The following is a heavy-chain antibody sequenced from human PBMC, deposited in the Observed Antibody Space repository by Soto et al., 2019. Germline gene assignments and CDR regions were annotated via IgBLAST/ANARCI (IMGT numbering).Heavy chain of an antibody. V-gene: IGHV1-18*01. Sequence: QVPLVQSGAEVKKPGAGVKLSCKASGYTFTTYGISWVRQATGQGLEWMGWISASNGNTYYGQKFQGRVTMTTDSFTSTAHMELSSLTSDDPAVYYCARALPYSSGGDSWGRGTLVTVPS. CDR1: GYTFTTYG. CDR3: ARALPYSSGGDS. J-gene: IGHJ4*02. CDR2: ISASNGNT. D-gene: IGHD6-25*01.